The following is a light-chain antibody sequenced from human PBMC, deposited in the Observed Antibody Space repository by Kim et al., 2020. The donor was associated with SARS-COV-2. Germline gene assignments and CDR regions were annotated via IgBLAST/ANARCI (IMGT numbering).Light chain of an antibody. CDR1: QGISNY. CDR2: TAS. CDR3: QQSYSTSWT. J-gene: IGKJ1*01. V-gene: IGKV1-39*01. Sequence: VGDRSTIPCRESQGISNYFNWFQQKPGKTPKLLIYTASRLQTGVPSTFSGSGSGTDFTLTISSLQPEDFATYYCQQSYSTSWTFGQGTKVDIK.